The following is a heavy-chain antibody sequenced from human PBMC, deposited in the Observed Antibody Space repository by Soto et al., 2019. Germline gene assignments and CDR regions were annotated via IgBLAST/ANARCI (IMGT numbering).Heavy chain of an antibody. CDR3: ASHYDMWSGYLSPVDY. Sequence: QVQLVESGGDLVKPGGSLRLSCAASGYTFSDYYMSWIRQAPGKGLEWISYIDTSGTKIYYADSVKGRFTITRDNAKNSLYLEMNRLRDEATDVYYCASHYDMWSGYLSPVDYWGQGTLVTVSS. V-gene: IGHV3-11*01. D-gene: IGHD3-3*01. CDR1: GYTFSDYY. CDR2: IDTSGTKI. J-gene: IGHJ4*02.